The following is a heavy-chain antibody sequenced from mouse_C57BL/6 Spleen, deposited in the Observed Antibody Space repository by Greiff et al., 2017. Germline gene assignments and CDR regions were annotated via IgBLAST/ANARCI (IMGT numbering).Heavy chain of an antibody. V-gene: IGHV2-2*01. D-gene: IGHD3-2*02. J-gene: IGHJ1*03. CDR3: ARKDDQGYWYFDV. CDR1: GFSLTSYG. Sequence: QVQLQQSGPGLVQPSQSLSITCTVSGFSLTSYGVHWVRQSPGKGLEWLGVIWSGGSTDYNAAFISSLSISKDNSKSHIFFKMNSLQADDTAIYYSARKDDQGYWYFDVWGTGTTVTVSS. CDR2: IWSGGST.